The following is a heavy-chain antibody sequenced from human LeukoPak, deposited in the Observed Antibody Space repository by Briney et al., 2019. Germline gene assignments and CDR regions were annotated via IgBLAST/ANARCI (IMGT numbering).Heavy chain of an antibody. D-gene: IGHD3-3*01. CDR2: IIPIFGIA. J-gene: IGHJ4*02. CDR1: GATSSSFV. Sequence: ASVKFSSKAPGATSSSFVISWGRKAPGQGLEWLGRIIPIFGIANYAQKFQGRVTITADKSTSTAYMELSSLRSEDTAAYYCARARRYDFWSGYYYSYFDYWGQGTLVTVSS. CDR3: ARARRYDFWSGYYYSYFDY. V-gene: IGHV1-69*04.